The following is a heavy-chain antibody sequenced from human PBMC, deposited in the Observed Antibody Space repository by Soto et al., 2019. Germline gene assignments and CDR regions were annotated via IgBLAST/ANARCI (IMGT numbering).Heavy chain of an antibody. D-gene: IGHD5-18*01. V-gene: IGHV3-74*01. CDR1: GFTFSSYW. Sequence: GGSLRLSCVASGFTFSSYWMHWVRQVPGKGLVWVSRINTDGSSTTYADSVKGRFTISRDNAKNTLYLQMNSLRAEDTAVYYCARAGYTYGHYFDCWGQGTLVTVSS. CDR3: ARAGYTYGHYFDC. J-gene: IGHJ4*02. CDR2: INTDGSST.